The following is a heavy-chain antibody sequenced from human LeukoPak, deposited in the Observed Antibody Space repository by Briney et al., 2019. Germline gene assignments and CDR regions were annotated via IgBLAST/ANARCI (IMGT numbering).Heavy chain of an antibody. V-gene: IGHV3-11*04. D-gene: IGHD3-10*02. CDR1: GFTFSDYY. CDR3: AELGITMIGGV. J-gene: IGHJ6*04. CDR2: TSGSGNTI. Sequence: PGGSLRLSCAASGFTFSDYYLSWIRQAPGKGLEWVSYTSGSGNTIYYADSVKGRFTISRDNAKNSLYLQMNSLRAEDTAVYYCAELGITMIGGVWGKGTTVTISS.